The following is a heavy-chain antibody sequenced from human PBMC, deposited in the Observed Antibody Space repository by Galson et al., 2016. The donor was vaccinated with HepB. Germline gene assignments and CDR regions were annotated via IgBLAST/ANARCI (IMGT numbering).Heavy chain of an antibody. CDR2: ISWNSGTI. J-gene: IGHJ4*02. CDR1: GFTFDDYA. CDR3: AKDGGYSLGKYYPDY. Sequence: SLRLSCAASGFTFDDYAMHWVRQAPGKGLEWVSGISWNSGTIDYADSVKGRFTISRDNSKNKLFLEMNSLRAEDTGIDYCAKDGGYSLGKYYPDYWGQGTLGTGSS. V-gene: IGHV3-9*01. D-gene: IGHD5-12*01.